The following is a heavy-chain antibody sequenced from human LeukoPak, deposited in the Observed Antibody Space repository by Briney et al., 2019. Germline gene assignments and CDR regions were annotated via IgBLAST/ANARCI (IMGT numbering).Heavy chain of an antibody. D-gene: IGHD6-13*01. CDR1: GGSISSGGYY. Sequence: SETLSLTCTVSGGSISSGGYYWSWIRQPPGKGLEWIGYIYYSGSTNYNPSLKSRVTISVDTSKNQFSLKLSSVTAADTAVYYCARSSSWFSSFDPWGQGTLVTVSS. CDR3: ARSSSWFSSFDP. V-gene: IGHV4-61*08. J-gene: IGHJ5*02. CDR2: IYYSGST.